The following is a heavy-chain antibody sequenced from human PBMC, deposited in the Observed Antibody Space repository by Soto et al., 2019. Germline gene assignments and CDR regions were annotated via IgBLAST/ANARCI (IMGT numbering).Heavy chain of an antibody. CDR2: ISYSGST. D-gene: IGHD3-3*01. V-gene: IGHV4-59*01. J-gene: IGHJ4*02. CDR1: GGSISSYY. Sequence: ETLSLTCTVSGGSISSYYWSWIRQPPGKGLEWIGYISYSGSTNYNPSLKSRVTISVDTSKNQFSLKLSSVTAADTAVYYCARINVNDFWSKYYFDYWGQGSLVTVSS. CDR3: ARINVNDFWSKYYFDY.